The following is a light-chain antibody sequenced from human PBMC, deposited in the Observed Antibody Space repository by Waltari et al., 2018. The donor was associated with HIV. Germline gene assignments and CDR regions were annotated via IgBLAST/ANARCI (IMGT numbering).Light chain of an antibody. V-gene: IGLV2-14*03. CDR2: EVN. CDR3: SSYTSSSTHV. Sequence: QSALTQPASVSASPGQSITISCTGTSSDVGGYNYVSWYRQHPGEAPKVIIYEVNRRPSGVPNRFTASKSGSTASLAISGLQPEDEADYFCSSYTSSSTHVFGPGTKVTVL. J-gene: IGLJ1*01. CDR1: SSDVGGYNY.